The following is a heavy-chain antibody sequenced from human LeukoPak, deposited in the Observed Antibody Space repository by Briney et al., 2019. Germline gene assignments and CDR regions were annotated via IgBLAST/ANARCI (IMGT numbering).Heavy chain of an antibody. Sequence: GGSLRLSCAASGFTFSSYSMNWVRQAPGKGLEWVSSISSSSSYIYYADSVKGRFTISRDNAKNSLYLQMNSLRAEDTAVYYCARSLAWLQGDYYYYYYMDVWGKGTTVTVSS. D-gene: IGHD5-12*01. CDR2: ISSSSSYI. V-gene: IGHV3-21*01. CDR3: ARSLAWLQGDYYYYYYMDV. J-gene: IGHJ6*03. CDR1: GFTFSSYS.